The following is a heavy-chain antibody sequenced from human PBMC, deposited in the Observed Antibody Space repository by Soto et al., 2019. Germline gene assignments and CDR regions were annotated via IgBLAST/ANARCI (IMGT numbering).Heavy chain of an antibody. J-gene: IGHJ4*02. Sequence: QVQLQESGPGLVKPSQTLSLTCTVSGGSISSGGYYWSWIRQHPGKGLEWIGYIYYSGSTYYNPSLKSRVSISVDSYKNQFSLKLSSVTAADTAVYYCASQGYCSGGSCYGGGYFDYWGQGNLVTVSS. V-gene: IGHV4-31*03. CDR2: IYYSGST. CDR1: GGSISSGGYY. D-gene: IGHD2-15*01. CDR3: ASQGYCSGGSCYGGGYFDY.